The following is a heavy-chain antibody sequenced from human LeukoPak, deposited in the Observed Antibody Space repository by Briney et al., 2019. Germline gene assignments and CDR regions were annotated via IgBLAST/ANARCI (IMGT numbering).Heavy chain of an antibody. J-gene: IGHJ5*02. CDR2: IFYSGNT. CDR3: ARVDYDSSGYLPPNWFDP. D-gene: IGHD3-22*01. CDR1: GGSISSCDYY. Sequence: SETLSLTCTVSGGSISSCDYYWGWIRQPPGKGLAWIGSIFYSGNTYYNPSLKSRVTISVDTSKNQFSLKLSSVTAADTAVYYCARVDYDSSGYLPPNWFDPWGQGTLVTVSS. V-gene: IGHV4-39*07.